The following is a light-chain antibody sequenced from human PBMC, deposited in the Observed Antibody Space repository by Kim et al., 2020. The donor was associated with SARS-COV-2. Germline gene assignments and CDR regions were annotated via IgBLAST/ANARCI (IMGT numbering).Light chain of an antibody. CDR2: KDS. J-gene: IGLJ3*02. Sequence: SYELTQPPSVSVSPGQTASITCSGDKLGDKYACWYQQKSGQSPVLVIYKDSKRPSGIPERFSGSNSGNTATLTISGTQAMDEADYYCQAWDSSTAVFGGGTQLTVL. CDR1: KLGDKY. V-gene: IGLV3-1*01. CDR3: QAWDSSTAV.